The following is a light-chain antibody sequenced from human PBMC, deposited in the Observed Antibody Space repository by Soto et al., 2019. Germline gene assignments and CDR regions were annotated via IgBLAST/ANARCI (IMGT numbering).Light chain of an antibody. CDR1: QSVRNSY. CDR2: GAS. Sequence: EIVLTQSPGTLSLSPGERATLSCRASQSVRNSYLAWYQQKPGQAPRLLIYGASSRATGIPGRFSGSGSGTDFTLTISRLEPEDFAVYYCQQYAISWTFGQGTKVEIK. CDR3: QQYAISWT. V-gene: IGKV3-20*01. J-gene: IGKJ1*01.